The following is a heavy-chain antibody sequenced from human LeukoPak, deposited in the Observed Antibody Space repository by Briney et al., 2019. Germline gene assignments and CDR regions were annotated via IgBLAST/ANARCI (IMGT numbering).Heavy chain of an antibody. CDR1: GGTFISYA. Sequence: GASVKVSCKASGGTFISYAISWVRQAPGQGLEWMGGIIPIFGTANCAQKFQGRVTIIADESTSTAYMELSSLRSEDTAVYYCARGVVGATTGAYSFDYWGRGTLVTVSS. D-gene: IGHD1-26*01. J-gene: IGHJ4*02. V-gene: IGHV1-69*13. CDR2: IIPIFGTA. CDR3: ARGVVGATTGAYSFDY.